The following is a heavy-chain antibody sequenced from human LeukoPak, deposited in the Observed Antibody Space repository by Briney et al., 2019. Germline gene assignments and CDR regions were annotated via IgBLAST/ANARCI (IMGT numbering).Heavy chain of an antibody. CDR1: GGSISSSSYY. D-gene: IGHD6-19*01. V-gene: IGHV4-39*01. CDR3: ARTAVAGILSWLDP. J-gene: IGHJ5*02. CDR2: IYYSGST. Sequence: SETLSLTCTVSGGSISSSSYYWGWIRQPPGKGLEWIGSIYYSGSTYYNPSLKSRVTISVDTSKNQFSLKLSSVTAADTAVYYCARTAVAGILSWLDPWGQGTLVTVSS.